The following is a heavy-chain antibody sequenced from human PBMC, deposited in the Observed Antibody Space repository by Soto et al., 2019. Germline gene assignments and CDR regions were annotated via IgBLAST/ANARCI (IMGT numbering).Heavy chain of an antibody. CDR3: ATSNGGLLHGKERDKQFDY. J-gene: IGHJ4*02. Sequence: GQLVQSGAEVKRPGSSVKVSCKTSGGTFKTYDFNWVRQAPGQGLAWVGGIIRLFGTTGYAQKLQGRVTITADETTSTVYMELSSLRSEDTAVYYCATSNGGLLHGKERDKQFDYWGQGTLVNVSS. V-gene: IGHV1-69*01. D-gene: IGHD1-1*01. CDR2: IIRLFGTT. CDR1: GGTFKTYD.